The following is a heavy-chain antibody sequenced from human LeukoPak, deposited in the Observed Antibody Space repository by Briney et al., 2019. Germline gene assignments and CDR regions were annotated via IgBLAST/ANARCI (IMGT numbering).Heavy chain of an antibody. J-gene: IGHJ5*02. CDR2: INPNSGGA. D-gene: IGHD6-19*01. CDR3: AKGRVVAGTKSLTYYWFDP. V-gene: IGHV1-2*02. CDR1: GYTFTGYY. Sequence: GSSVKVSCKASGYTFTGYYIHWVRQAPGQGLEWMGWINPNSGGAKYAQKFQGRISMTRDTSISAAYMGLSRLTSDDTAVYYCAKGRVVAGTKSLTYYWFDPWGQGTLVTVSS.